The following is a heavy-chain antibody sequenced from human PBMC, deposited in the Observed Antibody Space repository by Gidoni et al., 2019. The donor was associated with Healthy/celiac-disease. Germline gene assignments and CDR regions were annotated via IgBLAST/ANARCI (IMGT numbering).Heavy chain of an antibody. D-gene: IGHD3-22*01. J-gene: IGHJ4*02. Sequence: QVQLVQSGAEVKKPGASVKVSCKASGYTFTSYYMHWVRQAPGQGLEWMGIINPSGGSTSYAQKFQGRVTMTRDTSTSTVYMELSSLRSEDTAVYYCARERVEYYDSSGYYPYWGQGTLVTVSS. CDR1: GYTFTSYY. CDR3: ARERVEYYDSSGYYPY. CDR2: INPSGGST. V-gene: IGHV1-46*01.